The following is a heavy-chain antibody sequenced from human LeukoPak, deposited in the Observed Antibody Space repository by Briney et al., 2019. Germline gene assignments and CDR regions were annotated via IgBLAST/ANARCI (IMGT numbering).Heavy chain of an antibody. Sequence: ASVKVSCKASGYTFTSYYMHWVRQAPGQGLEWMGIINPSGGSTSYAQKFQGRVTMTRDMSTSTVYMELSSLRSEDTAVYYCASSAARRRAFDIWGQGTMVTVSS. V-gene: IGHV1-46*01. J-gene: IGHJ3*02. D-gene: IGHD6-25*01. CDR1: GYTFTSYY. CDR2: INPSGGST. CDR3: ASSAARRRAFDI.